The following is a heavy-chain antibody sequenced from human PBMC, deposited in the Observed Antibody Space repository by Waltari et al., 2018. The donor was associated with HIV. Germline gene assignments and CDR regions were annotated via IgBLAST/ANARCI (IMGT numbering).Heavy chain of an antibody. CDR1: GDSISNSNYF. D-gene: IGHD1-26*01. Sequence: QLQLQESGPGLVKPSETLSLTCTVSGDSISNSNYFWGWIRQPPGKGLEWIGEIYYSVSTYYNPALKSRVTISVDTSKNQFSLKVNSVTAADTAVYYCARHALRVGAAYWSFDLWGRGTLVTVSS. CDR2: IYYSVST. J-gene: IGHJ2*01. V-gene: IGHV4-39*01. CDR3: ARHALRVGAAYWSFDL.